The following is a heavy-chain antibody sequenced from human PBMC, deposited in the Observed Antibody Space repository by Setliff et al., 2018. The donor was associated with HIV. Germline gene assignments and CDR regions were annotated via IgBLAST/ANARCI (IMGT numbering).Heavy chain of an antibody. Sequence: PGGSLRLSCTTSGFTFSSYVMRWVRQAPGKGLEWIPAIGSSGDSTYYADSVKGRFTISRDDAKNTLFLQMSSLRPEDTAVYYCARSPANTGYWVTPLWYMDVWGKGTTVTVSS. V-gene: IGHV3-23*01. CDR1: GFTFSSYV. D-gene: IGHD3-9*01. CDR3: ARSPANTGYWVTPLWYMDV. J-gene: IGHJ6*03. CDR2: IGSSGDST.